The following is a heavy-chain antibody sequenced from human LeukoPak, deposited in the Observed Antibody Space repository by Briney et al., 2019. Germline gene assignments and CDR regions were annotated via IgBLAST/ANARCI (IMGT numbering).Heavy chain of an antibody. Sequence: SETLSLTCTVSGGSISSSNWWSWVRQPPGKGLEWIGEIYHSGSTNYNPSLKSRVPISVDKSKNQFSLKLSSVTAADTAVYYCARKGIAVAGEYWGQGTLVTVSS. CDR1: GGSISSSNW. CDR2: IYHSGST. V-gene: IGHV4-4*02. J-gene: IGHJ4*02. CDR3: ARKGIAVAGEY. D-gene: IGHD6-19*01.